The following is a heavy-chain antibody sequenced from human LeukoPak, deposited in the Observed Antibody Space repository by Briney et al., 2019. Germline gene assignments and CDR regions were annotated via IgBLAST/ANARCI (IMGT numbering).Heavy chain of an antibody. CDR3: ARGFSQLIGNFDY. CDR2: IYSGGST. J-gene: IGHJ4*02. CDR1: GFTVSSNY. V-gene: IGHV3-53*01. D-gene: IGHD2-21*01. Sequence: GGSLRLSCAASGFTVSSNYMSWVRQAPGKGLEWVSVIYSGGSTYYADSVKGRFTISRDNSRNTLYLQMNSLRAEDTAVYYCARGFSQLIGNFDYWGQGTLVTVSS.